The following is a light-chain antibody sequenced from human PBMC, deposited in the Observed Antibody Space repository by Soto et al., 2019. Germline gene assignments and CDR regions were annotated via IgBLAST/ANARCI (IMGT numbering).Light chain of an antibody. V-gene: IGKV1-39*01. CDR3: KQSYSIPPS. J-gene: IGKJ3*01. Sequence: DIQMTQSPSSLSASVGDRVAITCRASQSISSYLNWYQQKPGKAPKLLIYAASSLQSGVPSRFSGSVSGTDFTLTISSLQPEDWATYYCKQSYSIPPSFGPGTKVDIK. CDR2: AAS. CDR1: QSISSY.